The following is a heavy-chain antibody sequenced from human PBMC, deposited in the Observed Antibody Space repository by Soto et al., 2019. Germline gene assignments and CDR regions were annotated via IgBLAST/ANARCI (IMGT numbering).Heavy chain of an antibody. CDR2: INHSGRV. Sequence: SETLSLTCAVYGGSFSGHSWTWIRQSPGKGLEWIGDINHSGRVNYSPSLKSRVTIPLDTSKNQFSLTLSAVTAADTAMYYCSTRAYDTNGYYRFDPWGQGTLVTVSS. V-gene: IGHV4-34*01. CDR3: STRAYDTNGYYRFDP. CDR1: GGSFSGHS. J-gene: IGHJ5*01. D-gene: IGHD3-22*01.